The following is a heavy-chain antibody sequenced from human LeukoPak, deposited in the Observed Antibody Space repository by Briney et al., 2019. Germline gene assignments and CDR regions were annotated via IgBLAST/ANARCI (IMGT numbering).Heavy chain of an antibody. D-gene: IGHD1-14*01. V-gene: IGHV3-48*03. J-gene: IGHJ4*02. Sequence: GGSLRLSCAASGFTFSEYEMNWVRQAPGKGLEWLSHISISGTTIYYADSVKGRFTISRDNAKNSLYLQMTSLRAEDTAVYYCAKEWYQAYFDYWGQGTLVTVSS. CDR3: AKEWYQAYFDY. CDR2: ISISGTTI. CDR1: GFTFSEYE.